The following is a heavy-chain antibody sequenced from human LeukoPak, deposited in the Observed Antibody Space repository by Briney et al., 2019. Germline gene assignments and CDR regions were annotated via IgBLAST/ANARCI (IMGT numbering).Heavy chain of an antibody. D-gene: IGHD6-19*01. CDR2: IYHSGST. CDR3: ARGEAVAVYWYFDL. Sequence: SETLSLTCTISGGYVSYYYWSWIRQPPARGLEWMGEIYHSGSTNYNPSLKSRVTISVDKSKHQFSLKLSSVTAADTAVYYCARGEAVAVYWYFDLWGRGTLVTVSS. J-gene: IGHJ2*01. V-gene: IGHV4-59*02. CDR1: GGYVSYYY.